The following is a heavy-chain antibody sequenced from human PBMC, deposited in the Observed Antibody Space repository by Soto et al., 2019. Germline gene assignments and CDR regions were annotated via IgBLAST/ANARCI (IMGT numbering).Heavy chain of an antibody. Sequence: QVQLVQSGAEVKEPGASVKVSCKASGYTFTTYDIYSVRQATRQGLEWMGWMNPNSGNTGYAQKFQGRVTMPRNTSISTAYLELSSLRSDDTAVYYCARRTTAWSAADYWGQGTLVTVSS. CDR1: GYTFTTYD. J-gene: IGHJ4*02. CDR2: MNPNSGNT. D-gene: IGHD2-21*02. CDR3: ARRTTAWSAADY. V-gene: IGHV1-8*01.